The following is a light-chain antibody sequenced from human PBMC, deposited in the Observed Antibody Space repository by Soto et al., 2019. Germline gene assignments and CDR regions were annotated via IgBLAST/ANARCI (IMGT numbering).Light chain of an antibody. CDR2: AAS. J-gene: IGKJ2*01. V-gene: IGKV1-39*01. CDR1: QRISRY. Sequence: DIQMTQSPSSLSASVGDRVTITCRASQRISRYLNWYQQKSGQAPNLLVYAASTLQSGVPSRFSGSGSGTDFNLTISSLQPEDFATYYYQQSYNTPYTFGLGTDLEIK. CDR3: QQSYNTPYT.